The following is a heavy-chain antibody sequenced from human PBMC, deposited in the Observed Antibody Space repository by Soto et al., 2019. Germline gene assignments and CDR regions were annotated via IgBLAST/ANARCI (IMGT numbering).Heavy chain of an antibody. Sequence: PVGSLRLSCAASGFSFNTFDMSWVRQAPGKGLEWVSVILGRDDTTYYADSVKGRFTISRDTFKNTLHLQMNSLRVEDTALYFCTKGAWLDYWGQGTLVTVSS. CDR1: GFSFNTFD. CDR3: TKGAWLDY. D-gene: IGHD5-12*01. J-gene: IGHJ4*02. V-gene: IGHV3-23*01. CDR2: ILGRDDTT.